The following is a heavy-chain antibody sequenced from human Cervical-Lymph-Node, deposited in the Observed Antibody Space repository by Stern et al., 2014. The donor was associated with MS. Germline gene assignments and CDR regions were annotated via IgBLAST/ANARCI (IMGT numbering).Heavy chain of an antibody. Sequence: QLVESGGGLVQPGGSLRLSCAASEFTFSAYSMTWVRPAPEKGLAWVATIISSGGVTYYADSVRGRFTISRDNSKNTLTLQMKSLRAEDTAVYFCAKVAYSGNALDYWGQGTLVIVSS. D-gene: IGHD4-11*01. J-gene: IGHJ4*02. CDR1: EFTFSAYS. CDR2: IISSGGVT. V-gene: IGHV3-23*04. CDR3: AKVAYSGNALDY.